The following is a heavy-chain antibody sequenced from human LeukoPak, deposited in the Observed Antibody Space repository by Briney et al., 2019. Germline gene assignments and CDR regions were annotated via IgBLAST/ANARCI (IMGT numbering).Heavy chain of an antibody. CDR3: ARSSRDGYNYFDY. Sequence: SETLSLTCTVSGGSISSSYFYWDWIRQPPGKGLEWIGSMYYGGSTYYNPSLKSRVTISVDTSKNQFSLKLSSVTAADTAVYYCARSSRDGYNYFDYWGQGTLATVSS. V-gene: IGHV4-39*01. CDR2: MYYGGST. CDR1: GGSISSSYFY. J-gene: IGHJ4*02. D-gene: IGHD5-24*01.